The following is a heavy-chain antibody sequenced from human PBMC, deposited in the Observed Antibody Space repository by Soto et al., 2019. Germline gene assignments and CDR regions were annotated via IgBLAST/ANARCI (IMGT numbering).Heavy chain of an antibody. Sequence: PSETLSLTCGVSGGTVASSHWWSWVRQSPGRGLEWIGNVYHTGDTNFNPSLQSRVTFSVDKSNNQFSLRLTSVTAADTAVYFCARARMYSSGWYGAWGQGTLVTVS. J-gene: IGHJ5*02. D-gene: IGHD6-19*01. CDR2: VYHTGDT. CDR3: ARARMYSSGWYGA. V-gene: IGHV4-4*02. CDR1: GGTVASSHW.